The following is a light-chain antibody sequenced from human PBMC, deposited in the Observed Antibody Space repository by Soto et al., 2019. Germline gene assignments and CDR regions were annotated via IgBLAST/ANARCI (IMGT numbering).Light chain of an antibody. CDR2: ASS. CDR3: QQANSFPIT. CDR1: QDILSW. J-gene: IGKJ3*01. Sequence: DIQMTQSPSSVSASVGDRVTITCRASQDILSWLAWYQQKPGEAPRLLIYASSNLQSGVPSRFSGSGSGTDFTLPNSSLQPEDFATYYCQQANSFPITFGPGTRLHIK. V-gene: IGKV1-12*01.